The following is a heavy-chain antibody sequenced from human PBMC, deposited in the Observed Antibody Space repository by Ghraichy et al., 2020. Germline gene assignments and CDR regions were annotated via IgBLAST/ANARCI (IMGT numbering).Heavy chain of an antibody. CDR2: ISAYNGNT. D-gene: IGHD4-17*01. V-gene: IGHV1-18*01. CDR3: ARVPLLRYGDRYYYYGMDV. J-gene: IGHJ6*02. CDR1: GYTFTSYG. Sequence: ASVKVSCKASGYTFTSYGISWVRQAPGQGLEWMGWISAYNGNTNYAQKLQGRVTMTTDTSTSTAYMELRSLRSDDTAVYYCARVPLLRYGDRYYYYGMDVWGHVTTVTIAS.